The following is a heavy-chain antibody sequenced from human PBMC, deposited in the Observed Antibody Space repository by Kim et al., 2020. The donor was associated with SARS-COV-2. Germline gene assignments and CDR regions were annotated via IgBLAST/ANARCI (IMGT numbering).Heavy chain of an antibody. V-gene: IGHV3-64D*09. CDR3: VKPEGYYYDSSGYYSLDY. J-gene: IGHJ4*02. CDR1: GFTFSSYA. Sequence: GGSLRLSCSASGFTFSSYAMHWVRQAPGKGLEYVSAISSNGGSTYYADSVKGRFTISRDNSKNTLYLQMSSLRAEDTAVYYCVKPEGYYYDSSGYYSLDYWGQGTLVTVSS. D-gene: IGHD3-22*01. CDR2: ISSNGGST.